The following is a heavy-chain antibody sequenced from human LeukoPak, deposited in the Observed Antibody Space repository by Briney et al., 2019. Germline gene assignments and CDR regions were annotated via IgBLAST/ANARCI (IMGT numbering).Heavy chain of an antibody. D-gene: IGHD3-10*02. CDR1: GFTFSSYA. J-gene: IGHJ4*02. CDR2: ISSNGGST. CDR3: VCSGRVWSFDY. Sequence: PGGSLRLSCAASGFTFSSYAMHWVRQAPGKGLEYVSAISSNGGSTYYANSVKGRFTISRDNSKNTLYLQMGSLRAEDMAVYYCVCSGRVWSFDYWGQGTLVTVSS. V-gene: IGHV3-64*01.